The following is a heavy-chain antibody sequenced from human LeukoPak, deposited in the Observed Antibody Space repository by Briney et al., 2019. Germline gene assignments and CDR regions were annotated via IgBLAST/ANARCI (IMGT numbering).Heavy chain of an antibody. J-gene: IGHJ6*03. CDR2: IPYDGSNK. D-gene: IGHD6-19*01. Sequence: GGSLRLSCAASGSTFSSYGMHWVRQAPGKGLEWVAFIPYDGSNKYYADSVKGRFTISRDNSKNTLYLQMNSPRAEDTAVYYCANAGYISGWYDYYYMDVWGKGTTVTISS. CDR3: ANAGYISGWYDYYYMDV. CDR1: GSTFSSYG. V-gene: IGHV3-30*02.